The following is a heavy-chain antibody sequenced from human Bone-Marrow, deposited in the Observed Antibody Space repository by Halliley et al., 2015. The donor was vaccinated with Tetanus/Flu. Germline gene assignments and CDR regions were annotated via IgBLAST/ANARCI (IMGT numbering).Heavy chain of an antibody. CDR1: GGSISSSHW. CDR2: ISHSGTT. V-gene: IGHV4-4*02. D-gene: IGHD3-16*01. Sequence: TLSLTCTVSGGSISSSHWWNWVRQAPGKGLEWIGEISHSGTTNYNPSLKSRVTISADKPKNQFSLKMSSVTAADTAMYYCARQDGVNFDSWGQGALVTVS. CDR3: ARQDGVNFDS. J-gene: IGHJ4*02.